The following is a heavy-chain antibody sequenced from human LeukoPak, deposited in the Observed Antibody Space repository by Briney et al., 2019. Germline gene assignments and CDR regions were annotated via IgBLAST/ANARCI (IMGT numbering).Heavy chain of an antibody. CDR3: ARVVPPNWYFDL. D-gene: IGHD1-26*01. Sequence: GGSLRLSCEASGFTFSDYYMSWIRQAPGKGLEWVSYINSSSYTNYADSVKGGFTISRDNAKNSLYLQMNILRAEDTAVYYCARVVPPNWYFDLWGRGTLVTVSA. CDR1: GFTFSDYY. V-gene: IGHV3-11*05. CDR2: INSSSYT. J-gene: IGHJ2*01.